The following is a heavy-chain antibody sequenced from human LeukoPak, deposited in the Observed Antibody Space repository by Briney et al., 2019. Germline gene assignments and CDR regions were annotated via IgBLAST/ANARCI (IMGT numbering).Heavy chain of an antibody. CDR1: GFTFSSYS. Sequence: TGGSLRLSCAASGFTFSSYSMNWVRQAPGKGLEWVSSISCGSGYIYYADSVKGRFTISSDNAKNSLYLQMNSRRAEDTAVYYCVGGPIAAAGEDYWGQGILVTVSS. D-gene: IGHD6-13*01. CDR2: ISCGSGYI. V-gene: IGHV3-21*01. J-gene: IGHJ4*02. CDR3: VGGPIAAAGEDY.